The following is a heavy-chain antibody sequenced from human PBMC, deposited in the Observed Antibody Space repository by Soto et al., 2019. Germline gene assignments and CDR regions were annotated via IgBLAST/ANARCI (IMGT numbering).Heavy chain of an antibody. CDR3: ARRHGLNCISTSCYGYWFDP. V-gene: IGHV4-39*01. D-gene: IGHD2-2*01. Sequence: NPSETLSLTCTVSGGSISSSSYYWGWIRQPPGKGLEWIGSIYYSGSTYYNPSLKSRVTISVDTSKNQFSLKLSSVTAADAAVYYCARRHGLNCISTSCYGYWFDPWGQGTLVTVSS. CDR1: GGSISSSSYY. J-gene: IGHJ5*02. CDR2: IYYSGST.